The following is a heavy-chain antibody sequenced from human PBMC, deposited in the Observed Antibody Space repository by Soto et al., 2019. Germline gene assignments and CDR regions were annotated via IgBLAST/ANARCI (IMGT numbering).Heavy chain of an antibody. CDR3: ARGGVRFLEWLPPDWFDP. Sequence: QVQLVQSGAEVKKPGASVKVSCKASGYTFTSYDINWVRQATGQGLEWMGWMNPNSGNTGYAQKFQGRVTMTRNTSISTAYMELSSLRSEDTAVYYCARGGVRFLEWLPPDWFDPWGQGTLVTVSS. CDR2: MNPNSGNT. J-gene: IGHJ5*02. CDR1: GYTFTSYD. D-gene: IGHD3-3*01. V-gene: IGHV1-8*01.